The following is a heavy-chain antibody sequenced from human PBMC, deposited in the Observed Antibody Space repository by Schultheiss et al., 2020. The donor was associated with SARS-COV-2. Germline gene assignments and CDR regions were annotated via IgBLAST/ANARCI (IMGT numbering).Heavy chain of an antibody. CDR3: ARASTSSSESS. Sequence: GGSLRLSCAASGFTFSNYGMHWVRQAPGKGLEWVAAIWYDGSNKYYAGSVKGRFTISRDNTRNTVYLQMNSLRAEDSGVYYCARASTSSSESSWGQGTLVTVSS. V-gene: IGHV3-33*01. D-gene: IGHD3-10*01. J-gene: IGHJ4*02. CDR1: GFTFSNYG. CDR2: IWYDGSNK.